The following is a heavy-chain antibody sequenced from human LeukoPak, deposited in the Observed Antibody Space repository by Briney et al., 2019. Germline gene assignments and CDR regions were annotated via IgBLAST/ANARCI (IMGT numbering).Heavy chain of an antibody. CDR3: ARSRGVLITRGNDAFDS. D-gene: IGHD3-22*01. CDR1: GFTFISFS. J-gene: IGHJ3*02. Sequence: GGSLRLSCAASGFTFISFSMNWVRQAPGKGLEWVSFISSSNYIYYADSVRGRFTISRDNAKNSVYLQLNSLRAEDTAVYYCARSRGVLITRGNDAFDSCVQGTMVTVSS. V-gene: IGHV3-21*01. CDR2: ISSSNYI.